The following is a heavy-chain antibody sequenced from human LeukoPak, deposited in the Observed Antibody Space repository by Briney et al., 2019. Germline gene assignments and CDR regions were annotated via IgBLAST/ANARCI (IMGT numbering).Heavy chain of an antibody. CDR3: AKWDVNYDYVWGSHRRGYFDY. D-gene: IGHD3-16*01. Sequence: PGGSLRLSCAASGFTFSSYAMSWVRQAPGKGLEWVSAISGSGGSTYYADSVKGRFTISRDNSKNTLYLQMNSLRAEDTAVYYCAKWDVNYDYVWGSHRRGYFDYWGQGTLVTVSS. J-gene: IGHJ4*02. V-gene: IGHV3-23*01. CDR1: GFTFSSYA. CDR2: ISGSGGST.